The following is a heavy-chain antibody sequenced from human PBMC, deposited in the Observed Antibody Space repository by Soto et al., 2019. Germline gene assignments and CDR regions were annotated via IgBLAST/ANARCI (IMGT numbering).Heavy chain of an antibody. D-gene: IGHD4-17*01. CDR1: GFTFSTYS. V-gene: IGHV3-48*02. CDR2: ISSYSSSI. J-gene: IGHJ4*02. Sequence: PGGSLRLSCAASGFTFSTYSMAWVRQAPRKGLEWVSYISSYSSSIYYADSVQGRFTISRDNAKNSLYLPMSSLRDGDTAVYYCARQRSYFDSWGQGTLVTVSS. CDR3: ARQRSYFDS.